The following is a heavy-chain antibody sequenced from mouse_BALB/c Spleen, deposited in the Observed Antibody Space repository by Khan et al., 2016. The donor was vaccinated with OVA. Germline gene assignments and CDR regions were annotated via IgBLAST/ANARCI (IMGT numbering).Heavy chain of an antibody. CDR1: GFSLTTYG. D-gene: IGHD2-1*01. V-gene: IGHV2-6*02. CDR2: IWSDGAS. J-gene: IGHJ4*01. Sequence: QVQLQQSGPGLVAPSQSLSITCTVSGFSLTTYGIHWVRQPPGKGLEWLIVIWSDGASTYNSALKSRLSISKDNSKSQVFLKMNRLQTDDTAMYYCARGNFYAMDYWGQATSVTVSS. CDR3: ARGNFYAMDY.